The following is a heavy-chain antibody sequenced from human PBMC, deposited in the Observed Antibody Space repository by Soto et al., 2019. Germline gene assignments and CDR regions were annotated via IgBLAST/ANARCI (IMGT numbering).Heavy chain of an antibody. D-gene: IGHD3-3*01. CDR3: ARAPVGLDTISYFDY. Sequence: QVQLQESGPGLVKPSETLSLTCTVSGDSVSSVGFHWAWLRRPPGKGLEWVGYIYNGGSTYYRPSLESRMTMSLDATRNHYSLRLTSVTAADTAVYFCARAPVGLDTISYFDYWGQGTLVTVSS. V-gene: IGHV4-30-4*01. CDR1: GDSVSSVGFH. CDR2: IYNGGST. J-gene: IGHJ4*02.